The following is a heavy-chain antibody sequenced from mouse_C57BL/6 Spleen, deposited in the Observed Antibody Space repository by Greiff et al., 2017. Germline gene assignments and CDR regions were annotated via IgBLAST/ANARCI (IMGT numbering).Heavy chain of an antibody. Sequence: EVQGVESGGGLVQSGRSLRLSCATSGFTFSDFYMEWVRQAPGKGLEWIAASRNKANDYTTEYSASVKGRFIVSRDTSQSILYLQMNALRAEDTAIYYCARDGIYYDYDGAWFAYWGQGTLVTVSA. J-gene: IGHJ3*01. CDR1: GFTFSDFY. V-gene: IGHV7-1*01. CDR3: ARDGIYYDYDGAWFAY. CDR2: SRNKANDYTT. D-gene: IGHD2-4*01.